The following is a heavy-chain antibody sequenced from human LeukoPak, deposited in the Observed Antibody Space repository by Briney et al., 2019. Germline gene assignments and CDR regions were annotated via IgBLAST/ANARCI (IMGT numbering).Heavy chain of an antibody. D-gene: IGHD2-2*01. Sequence: PSETLSLTCAVYGGSFSGYYWSWIRQPPGKGLEWIGEINHSGSTYYNPSLKSRLTISVDTSKNQFSLKLSSVTATDTAVYYCARRGYCSSTSCYEYWFDPWGQGTLVTVSS. V-gene: IGHV4-34*01. CDR2: INHSGST. CDR1: GGSFSGYY. J-gene: IGHJ5*02. CDR3: ARRGYCSSTSCYEYWFDP.